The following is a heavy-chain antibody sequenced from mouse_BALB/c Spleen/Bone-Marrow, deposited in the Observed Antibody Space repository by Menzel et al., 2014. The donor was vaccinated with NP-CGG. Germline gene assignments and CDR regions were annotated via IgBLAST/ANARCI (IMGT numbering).Heavy chain of an antibody. J-gene: IGHJ2*01. D-gene: IGHD1-1*01. CDR2: INPNDGAT. Sequence: VQLQQSGPELVKPEASVKISCKASGYSFTGYYMHWVKQSHVKSLEWIGRINPNDGATSYNQNFKDKASLTVDKSSGTAYMELHSLTSEDSAVYYCARYYYGSSNFDYWGQGTIFTVSS. V-gene: IGHV1-31*01. CDR3: ARYYYGSSNFDY. CDR1: GYSFTGYY.